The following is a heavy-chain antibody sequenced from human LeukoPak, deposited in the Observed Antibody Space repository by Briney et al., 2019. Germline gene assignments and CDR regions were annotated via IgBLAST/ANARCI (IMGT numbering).Heavy chain of an antibody. V-gene: IGHV1-69*13. J-gene: IGHJ4*01. Sequence: SVTVSCKASGGTFSNYAISWVRQAPGQGLEWMGGIIPIFGTANYAQKFQGRVTITADESTSTAYMELSSLRSEDTAVYYCARGDSAYDLFGHIDYWGHGTLVTVSS. CDR2: IIPIFGTA. CDR1: GGTFSNYA. CDR3: ARGDSAYDLFGHIDY. D-gene: IGHD5-12*01.